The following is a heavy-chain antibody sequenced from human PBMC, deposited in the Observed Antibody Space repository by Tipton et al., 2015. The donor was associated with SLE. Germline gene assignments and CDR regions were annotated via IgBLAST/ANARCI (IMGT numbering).Heavy chain of an antibody. Sequence: SLRLSCAGSGFTFSGYTLNWVRQAPGKGLEWVSSITSAGSYISYADSVNGRFTISRDNAKNSLYLEMNSLRADDTAVYYCTRDFRRDMDVWGKGTTVTVSS. CDR2: ITSAGSYI. J-gene: IGHJ6*03. CDR3: TRDFRRDMDV. CDR1: GFTFSGYT. D-gene: IGHD1-14*01. V-gene: IGHV3-21*01.